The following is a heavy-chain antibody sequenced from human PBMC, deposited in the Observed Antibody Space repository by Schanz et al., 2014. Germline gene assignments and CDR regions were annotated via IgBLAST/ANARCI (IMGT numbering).Heavy chain of an antibody. Sequence: QVQLQESGPRLVKPSQTLSLTCTVSGGSISSGAYSWSWIRQPPGKRPEWIGYIYSRGSTYYNPSLKSRVSMSIDTSKNQFSLKLSSVTAADTAVYYCARDRGMTTSDYYYGMDVWGQGTTVTVSS. CDR3: ARDRGMTTSDYYYGMDV. J-gene: IGHJ6*02. V-gene: IGHV4-30-4*07. D-gene: IGHD4-17*01. CDR1: GGSISSGAYS. CDR2: IYSRGST.